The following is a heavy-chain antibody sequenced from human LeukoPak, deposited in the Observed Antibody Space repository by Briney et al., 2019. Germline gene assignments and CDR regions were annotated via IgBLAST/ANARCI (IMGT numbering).Heavy chain of an antibody. CDR2: IYPGDSDT. V-gene: IGHV5-51*01. CDR3: ARLKDIVVVVAASPAVSFDY. D-gene: IGHD2-15*01. CDR1: GYSFTSYW. J-gene: IGHJ4*02. Sequence: KLGESLKISCKGSGYSFTSYWIGWVRQMPGKGLEWMGIIYPGDSDTRHSPSFQGQVTISADKSISTACLQWTSLKASDTAMYYCARLKDIVVVVAASPAVSFDYWGQGTLVTVSS.